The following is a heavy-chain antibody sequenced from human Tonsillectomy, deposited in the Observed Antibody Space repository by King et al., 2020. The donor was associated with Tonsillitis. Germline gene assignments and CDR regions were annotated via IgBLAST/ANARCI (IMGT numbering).Heavy chain of an antibody. D-gene: IGHD3-10*01. CDR3: ARLRLRVSTRGGHYYMDA. CDR1: GGSISSSSYY. V-gene: IGHV4-39*01. CDR2: TSYCGNT. Sequence: QLQESGPGLVKPSETLSLTCTVSGGSISSSSYYWGWIRQPPGKGLEWIGSTSYCGNTYYNPSLKSRVTISVDTSKNQFSLKLSSVTAADTAVFYCARLRLRVSTRGGHYYMDAWGKGTTVTVSS. J-gene: IGHJ6*03.